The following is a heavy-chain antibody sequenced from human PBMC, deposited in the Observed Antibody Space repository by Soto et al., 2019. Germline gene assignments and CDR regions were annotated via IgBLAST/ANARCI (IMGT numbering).Heavy chain of an antibody. CDR2: INPSGGST. D-gene: IGHD2-15*01. J-gene: IGHJ5*02. CDR3: ARGAIVVVVAAYPNGPLDP. V-gene: IGHV1-46*01. Sequence: QVQLVQSGAEVKKPGASVKVSCKASGYTFSNYYMHWVRQAPGQGLEWVGLINPSGGSTSYAQKYPGRATTTMDTSTSTVYMELTSLRSEDTAVYYCARGAIVVVVAAYPNGPLDPLRQGTLVTVSS. CDR1: GYTFSNYY.